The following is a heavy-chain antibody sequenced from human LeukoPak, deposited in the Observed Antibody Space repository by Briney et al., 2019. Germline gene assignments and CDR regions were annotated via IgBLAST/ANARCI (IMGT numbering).Heavy chain of an antibody. Sequence: GGSLRLSCAASGFTFDGYGMSWVRQGPGKGLEWVSGINWNGGRLDYADSVKGRFTISRDNAKNSLYLQMNSLRAEDTALYYCAKSLYYYYYMDVWGKGTTVTISS. V-gene: IGHV3-20*04. CDR1: GFTFDGYG. J-gene: IGHJ6*03. CDR3: AKSLYYYYYMDV. CDR2: INWNGGRL.